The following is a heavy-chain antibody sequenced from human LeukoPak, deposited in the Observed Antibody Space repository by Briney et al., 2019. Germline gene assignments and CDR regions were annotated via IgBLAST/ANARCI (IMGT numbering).Heavy chain of an antibody. V-gene: IGHV4-4*07. Sequence: SETLSLTCTASGGSISSYYWSWIRQPAGKGLEWIGRIYTSGSTNYNPSLKSRVTMSVDTSKNQFSLKLSSVTAADTAVYYCARSGDYYDSSGYFPWGQGTLVTVSS. CDR1: GGSISSYY. CDR2: IYTSGST. J-gene: IGHJ5*02. CDR3: ARSGDYYDSSGYFP. D-gene: IGHD3-22*01.